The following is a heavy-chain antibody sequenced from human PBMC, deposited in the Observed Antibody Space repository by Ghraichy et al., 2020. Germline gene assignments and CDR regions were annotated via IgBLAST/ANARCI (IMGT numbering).Heavy chain of an antibody. V-gene: IGHV4-34*01. J-gene: IGHJ6*02. CDR1: GGSFSGYY. CDR3: ARAPYRGGGHTIFDLYYYYGMDV. Sequence: ESLNISCAVYGGSFSGYYWSWIRQPPGKGLEWIGEINHSGSTNYNPSLKSRVTISVDTSKNQFSLKLSSVTAADTAVYYCARAPYRGGGHTIFDLYYYYGMDVWGQGTTVTVSS. CDR2: INHSGST. D-gene: IGHD3-3*01.